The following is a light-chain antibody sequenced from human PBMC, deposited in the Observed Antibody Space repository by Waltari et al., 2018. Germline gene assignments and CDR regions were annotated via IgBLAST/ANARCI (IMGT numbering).Light chain of an antibody. V-gene: IGLV1-44*01. CDR3: ATRDDTLNAYVL. Sequence: QSVLTQSPSVSGTPGQTVTISCSGSSSNIVSNTVTWYHQLPGTAPKLLIFCNDHRPSGVPGLFSGSTSGTSASLAISGLQSADEAVYSCATRDDTLNAYVLFGGGTKVTVL. CDR2: CND. J-gene: IGLJ2*01. CDR1: SSNIVSNT.